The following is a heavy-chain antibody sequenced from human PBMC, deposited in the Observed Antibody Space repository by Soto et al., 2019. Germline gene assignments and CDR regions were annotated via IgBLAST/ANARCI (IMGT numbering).Heavy chain of an antibody. V-gene: IGHV1-69*04. CDR1: GGTFSSCT. CDR3: ARDRPYGSGSSYYYYYYMDV. D-gene: IGHD3-10*01. CDR2: IIPILGIA. J-gene: IGHJ6*03. Sequence: SVKVSCKASGGTFSSCTISWVRQAPGQGLEWMGRIIPILGIANYAQKFQGRVTITADKSTSTAYMELSSLRSEDTAVYYCARDRPYGSGSSYYYYYYMDVWGKGTTVTVSS.